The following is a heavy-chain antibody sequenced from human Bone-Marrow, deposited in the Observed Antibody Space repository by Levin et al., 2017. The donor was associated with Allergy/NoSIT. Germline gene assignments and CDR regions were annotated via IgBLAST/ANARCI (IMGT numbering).Heavy chain of an antibody. J-gene: IGHJ4*02. CDR1: GFTFSNAW. V-gene: IGHV3-15*01. CDR3: TTSKTGYCSSTSCSRYWYDY. CDR2: IKSKTDGGTT. D-gene: IGHD2-2*01. Sequence: GGSLRLSCAASGFTFSNAWMSWVRQAPGKGLEWVGRIKSKTDGGTTDYAAPVKGRFTISRDDSKNTLYLQMNSLKTEDTAVYYCTTSKTGYCSSTSCSRYWYDYWGQGTLVTVSS.